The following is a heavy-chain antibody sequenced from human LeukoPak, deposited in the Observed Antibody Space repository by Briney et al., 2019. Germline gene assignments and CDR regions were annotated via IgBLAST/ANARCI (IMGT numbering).Heavy chain of an antibody. D-gene: IGHD6-19*01. J-gene: IGHJ3*02. CDR3: ARDRSSGWQGAFDM. V-gene: IGHV4-59*01. CDR2: IYYSGST. CDR1: GGSISSYY. Sequence: SETLSLTCTVSGGSISSYYWSWIRQPPGKGLEWIGYIYYSGSTKYNPSLKSRVTISVDTSKNQFSLKLSSVTAADTAVYYCARDRSSGWQGAFDMWGQGTKVTVSS.